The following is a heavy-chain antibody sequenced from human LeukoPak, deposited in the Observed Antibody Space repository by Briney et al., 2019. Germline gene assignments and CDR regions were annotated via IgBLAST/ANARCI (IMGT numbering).Heavy chain of an antibody. V-gene: IGHV4-39*01. D-gene: IGHD6-6*01. CDR2: IYYGGST. Sequence: KPSETLSLTCTVSGASISSSDYYWGWIRQPPGKGLEWIGSIYYGGSTYYNPSLKSRVTISVDTSKNQFSLKLYSMAAADTAVYYCARTSGAIAARWPYFDYWGQGTLVTVSS. J-gene: IGHJ4*02. CDR1: GASISSSDYY. CDR3: ARTSGAIAARWPYFDY.